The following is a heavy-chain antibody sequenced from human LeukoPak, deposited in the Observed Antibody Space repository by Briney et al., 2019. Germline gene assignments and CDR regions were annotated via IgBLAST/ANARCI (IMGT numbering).Heavy chain of an antibody. CDR1: GFTFSNVW. CDR2: ISSSGETL. V-gene: IGHV3-48*04. D-gene: IGHD3-10*01. J-gene: IGHJ4*02. Sequence: GGSLRLSCVASGFTFSNVWMYWVRQAPGKGLEWVSYISSSGETLYYADSVKGRFTISRDNAKNSLYLQLNSLRAEDTGFYYCARDMWIGELSLFDYWGQGTLVTVSS. CDR3: ARDMWIGELSLFDY.